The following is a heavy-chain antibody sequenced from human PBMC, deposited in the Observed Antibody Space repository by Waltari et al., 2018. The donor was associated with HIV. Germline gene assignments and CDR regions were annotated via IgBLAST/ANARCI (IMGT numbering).Heavy chain of an antibody. D-gene: IGHD3-3*01. CDR2: IYYSGST. CDR1: GGSISSYY. CDR3: ARGRTYYDFWSGYYTGYDAFDI. J-gene: IGHJ3*02. Sequence: QVQLQESGPGLVKPSETLSLTCTVSGGSISSYYWSWIRQPPGKGLAGIGYIYYSGSTNYNPSLKSRVTISVDTSKNQFSLKLSSVTAADTAVYYCARGRTYYDFWSGYYTGYDAFDIWGQGTMVTVSS. V-gene: IGHV4-59*01.